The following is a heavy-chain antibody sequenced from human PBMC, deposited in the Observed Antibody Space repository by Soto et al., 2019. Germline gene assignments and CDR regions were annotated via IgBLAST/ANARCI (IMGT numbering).Heavy chain of an antibody. D-gene: IGHD3-10*01. CDR3: ARWSYLDN. J-gene: IGHJ1*01. CDR1: GCSFGSYA. V-gene: IGHV3-23*01. CDR2: ISGSDGKT. Sequence: VGSLRLSCAASGCSFGSYALSWVRQAPGKGLEWVSTISGSDGKTFYADSVKGRFSISRDTSQSTLYLQMNSLRADDTAMYYCARWSYLDNWGQGTRVTVSS.